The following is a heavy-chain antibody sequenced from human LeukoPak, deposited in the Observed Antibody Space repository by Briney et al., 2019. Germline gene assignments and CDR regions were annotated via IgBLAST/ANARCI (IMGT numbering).Heavy chain of an antibody. D-gene: IGHD5-18*01. CDR1: GFSFSTYT. J-gene: IGHJ2*01. Sequence: GGSLRLSCAASGFSFSTYTMHWVRQASGKGLEWVAVIWYDGSNKYYADSVKGRFTISRDNSKNTLYLQMNSLRAEDTAVYYCARAVDTAMVSNWYFDLWGRGTLVTVSS. CDR2: IWYDGSNK. CDR3: ARAVDTAMVSNWYFDL. V-gene: IGHV3-33*08.